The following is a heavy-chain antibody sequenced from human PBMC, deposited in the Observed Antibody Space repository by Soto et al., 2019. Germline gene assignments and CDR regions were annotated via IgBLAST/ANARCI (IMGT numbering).Heavy chain of an antibody. Sequence: VQLVESGGGLVKPGGSLRLSCAASGFTFSSYSMNWVRQAPGKGLEWVSSISSSGGSTYYADSVKGRFTISRDNSKNTLYLQMNSLRAEDTAVYYCAKVPPPYYYDSSGYLFDYWGQGTLVTVSS. CDR3: AKVPPPYYYDSSGYLFDY. D-gene: IGHD3-22*01. CDR1: GFTFSSYS. J-gene: IGHJ4*02. V-gene: IGHV3-23*04. CDR2: ISSSGGST.